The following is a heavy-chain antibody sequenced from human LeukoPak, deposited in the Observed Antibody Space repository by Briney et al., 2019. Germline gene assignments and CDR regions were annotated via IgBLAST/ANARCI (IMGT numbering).Heavy chain of an antibody. CDR1: GGSISSSSYY. D-gene: IGHD3-16*01. V-gene: IGHV4-39*06. J-gene: IGHJ4*02. CDR3: ARVGDYALKD. Sequence: SETLSLTCTVSGGSISSSSYYWGWIRQPPGKGLEWIGSIYYSGSTYYNPSLKSRVTISVDTSKNQCTLKLNSVTAADTAVYYCARVGDYALKDWGQGTLVTVSS. CDR2: IYYSGST.